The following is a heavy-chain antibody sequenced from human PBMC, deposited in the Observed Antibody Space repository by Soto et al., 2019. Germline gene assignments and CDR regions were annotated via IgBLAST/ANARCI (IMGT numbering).Heavy chain of an antibody. CDR1: GFTFGDNL. V-gene: IGHV1-3*01. Sequence: QVQLVQSGAEVRKPGASVNISCWASGFTFGDNLINWVRKVPGQSLEWMGWINPDNVNTKYSQTFQGRVTVARHSYASRAYVEVNDMTSHDTAVYYCARNILSVGPRANDAFDVWGQVTMGPVAS. J-gene: IGHJ3*01. CDR3: ARNILSVGPRANDAFDV. D-gene: IGHD2-8*02. CDR2: INPDNVNT.